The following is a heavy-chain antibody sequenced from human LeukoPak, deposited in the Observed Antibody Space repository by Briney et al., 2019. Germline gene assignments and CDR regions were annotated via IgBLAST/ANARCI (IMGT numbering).Heavy chain of an antibody. CDR2: ISSSSSNI. CDR3: ARDHSRVRAPSLDY. D-gene: IGHD1-26*01. V-gene: IGHV3-21*01. J-gene: IGHJ4*02. CDR1: GFTYSHYG. Sequence: GGSLRLSCTASGFTYSHYGMHWVRQAPGKGLEWVASISSSSSNIYYADSVKGRFSISRDNAKNSLYLQMESLRVEDTSLYYCARDHSRVRAPSLDYWGQGALVTVSS.